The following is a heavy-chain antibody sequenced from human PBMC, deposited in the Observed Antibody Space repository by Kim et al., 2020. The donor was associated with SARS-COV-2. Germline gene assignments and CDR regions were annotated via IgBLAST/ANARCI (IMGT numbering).Heavy chain of an antibody. CDR3: ARDYIVPAAMPIRY. J-gene: IGHJ4*02. V-gene: IGHV3-7*01. D-gene: IGHD2-2*01. CDR2: IKQHGSEK. CDR1: GFTFSSYW. Sequence: GGSLRLSCAASGFTFSSYWMSWVRQAPGKGLEWVANIKQHGSEKYYVDSVKGRFTISRDNAKNSLYLQMNSLRAEDTAVYYCARDYIVPAAMPIRYWGQGTLVTVSS.